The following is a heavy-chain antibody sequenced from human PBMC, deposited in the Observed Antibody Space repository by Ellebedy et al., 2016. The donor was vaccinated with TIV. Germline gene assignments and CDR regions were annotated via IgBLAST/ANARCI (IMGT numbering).Heavy chain of an antibody. D-gene: IGHD3-22*01. CDR2: ISSLFNLI. Sequence: GESLTISCAASGFSFSHYSMNLVRHAPGQGLDWLSYISSLFNLIYYADSVKGRFTISRDNARNSLYLPMNSLRDDDAAVYFCERDRNYYEKSGTRFDYWGQGTLVTVSS. J-gene: IGHJ4*02. CDR3: ERDRNYYEKSGTRFDY. CDR1: GFSFSHYS. V-gene: IGHV3-48*02.